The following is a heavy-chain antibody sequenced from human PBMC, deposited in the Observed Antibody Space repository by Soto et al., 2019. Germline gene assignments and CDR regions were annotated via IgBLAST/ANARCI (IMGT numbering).Heavy chain of an antibody. CDR2: IFPLTDIP. J-gene: IGHJ4*02. Sequence: QVQLVQSGTEVKKPGSSVKVSCKASGGTFRNYPINWVRQAPGQGLEWMGSIFPLTDIPDYAQNFQARLTISADKXTSTAYMELSSLTSDDTAMYFCARGPLVVLNYFESWGQGTIVTVSS. CDR3: ARGPLVVLNYFES. CDR1: GGTFRNYP. V-gene: IGHV1-69*02.